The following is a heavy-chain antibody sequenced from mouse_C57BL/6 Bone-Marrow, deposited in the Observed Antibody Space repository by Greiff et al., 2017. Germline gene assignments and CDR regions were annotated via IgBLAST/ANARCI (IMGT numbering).Heavy chain of an antibody. V-gene: IGHV1-26*01. J-gene: IGHJ2*01. Sequence: EVQLQQSGPELVKPGASVKISCKASGYTFTDYYMNWVKQSHGKSLEWIGDINPNNGGTSYNQKFKGKATLTVDKSSSTAYMELRSLTSEDSAVYYCARGEGYYGYWGQGTTLTVSS. CDR1: GYTFTDYY. D-gene: IGHD1-1*01. CDR3: ARGEGYYGY. CDR2: INPNNGGT.